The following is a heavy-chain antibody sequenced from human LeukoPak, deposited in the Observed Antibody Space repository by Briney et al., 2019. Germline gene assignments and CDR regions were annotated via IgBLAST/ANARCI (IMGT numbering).Heavy chain of an antibody. CDR2: ISFDGSNK. V-gene: IGHV3-30*18. D-gene: IGHD7-27*01. Sequence: GGSLRLSCAASGFTFSSYGMHWVRQAPGEGLEWVAVISFDGSNKYYADSVKGRFTISRDNSKNTLYLQMNSLRAEDTAVYYCAKEGQLGDFDYWGQGTLVTVSS. J-gene: IGHJ4*02. CDR1: GFTFSSYG. CDR3: AKEGQLGDFDY.